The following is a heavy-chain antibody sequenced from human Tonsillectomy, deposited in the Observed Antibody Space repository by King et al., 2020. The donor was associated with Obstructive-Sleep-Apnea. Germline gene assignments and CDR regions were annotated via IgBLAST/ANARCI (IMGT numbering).Heavy chain of an antibody. CDR2: VYYSGST. J-gene: IGHJ4*02. CDR1: GGSISSYY. D-gene: IGHD5-18*01. CDR3: AISVDTAMVFDY. Sequence: QLQESGPGLVKPSETLSLTCTVSGGSISSYYWSWIRQPQGKGLGWIGYVYYSGSTNYKPSLKSRVTISVDTSKKQFSLKLSSVTAADTAVYYCAISVDTAMVFDYWGQGTLVTVSS. V-gene: IGHV4-59*08.